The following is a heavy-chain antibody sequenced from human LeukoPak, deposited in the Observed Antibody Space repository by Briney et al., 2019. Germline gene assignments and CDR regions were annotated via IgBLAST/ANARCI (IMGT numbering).Heavy chain of an antibody. V-gene: IGHV3-23*01. CDR2: ISGSGGST. Sequence: PGGSLRLSCAASGFTFSSYAMSWVRQAPGKGLAWVSAISGSGGSTYYADSVKGRFTISRDNSKNTLYLQMNSLRAEDTAVYYFARASRIPFGGSGGSSYSGNVFDIWGQGKMVTVS. CDR1: GFTFSSYA. CDR3: ARASRIPFGGSGGSSYSGNVFDI. J-gene: IGHJ3*02. D-gene: IGHD2-15*01.